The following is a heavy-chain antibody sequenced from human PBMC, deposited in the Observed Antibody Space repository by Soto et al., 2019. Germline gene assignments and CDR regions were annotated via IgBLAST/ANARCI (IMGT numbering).Heavy chain of an antibody. J-gene: IGHJ4*02. CDR2: INPRTGGT. CDR3: ARDRDHEPASDDFDC. CDR1: GYAFTGYY. V-gene: IGHV1-2*04. D-gene: IGHD2-15*01. Sequence: ASVKVSCKASGYAFTGYYVHWVRQAPGQGLEWMGWINPRTGGTDTAQKFHGWVTMTRDTSVSTVYMEVNRLRSDDTAMYYCARDRDHEPASDDFDCWGQGTRVTVSS.